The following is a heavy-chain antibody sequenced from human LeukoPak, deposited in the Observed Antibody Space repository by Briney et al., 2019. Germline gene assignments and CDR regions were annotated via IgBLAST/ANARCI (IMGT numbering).Heavy chain of an antibody. CDR3: AKDLLPYGDGEYYFDY. CDR1: GFTFSSYA. D-gene: IGHD4-17*01. CDR2: ISGSDGST. V-gene: IGHV3-23*01. J-gene: IGHJ4*02. Sequence: GGSLRLSCAASGFTFSSYAMSWVRQAPGKGLEWVSAISGSDGSTYYADSVKGRFTISRDNSKNTLYLQMNSLRAEDTAVYYCAKDLLPYGDGEYYFDYWGQGTLVSVSS.